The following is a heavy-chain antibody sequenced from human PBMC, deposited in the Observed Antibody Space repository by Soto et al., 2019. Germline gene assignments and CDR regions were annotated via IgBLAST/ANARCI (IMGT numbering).Heavy chain of an antibody. J-gene: IGHJ4*02. Sequence: VGSLILSCSASGFTFSSYGMHWVRQAPGKWLEWVAVIWYYGSNKYYSDSVKGRFTISRDNSKNTLYLQMNSLRAEDTAVYYCARERITMVRGATHFDYWGQGTLGNVS. CDR2: IWYYGSNK. CDR1: GFTFSSYG. V-gene: IGHV3-33*08. CDR3: ARERITMVRGATHFDY. D-gene: IGHD3-10*01.